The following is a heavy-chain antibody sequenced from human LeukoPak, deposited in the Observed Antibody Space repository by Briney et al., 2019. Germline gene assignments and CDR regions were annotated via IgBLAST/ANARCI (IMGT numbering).Heavy chain of an antibody. V-gene: IGHV3-48*03. J-gene: IGHJ4*02. Sequence: GSLRLSCAASGFTFSSYEMNWVRQAPGKGLEWVSYISISGVTIHYAGSVKGRFTISRDNSKNTLYLQMNSLRAEDTAVYYCAARDGGSSPRDYFDYWGQGTLVTVSS. CDR3: AARDGGSSPRDYFDY. D-gene: IGHD1-26*01. CDR2: ISISGVTI. CDR1: GFTFSSYE.